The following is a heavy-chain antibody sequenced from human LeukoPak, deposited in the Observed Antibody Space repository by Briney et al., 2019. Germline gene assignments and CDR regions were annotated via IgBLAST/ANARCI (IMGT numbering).Heavy chain of an antibody. CDR2: IYYSGST. Sequence: SETLSLTCTVSGGSISSYYWSWIRQPPGKGLEWIGYIYYSGSTNYNPSLKSRVTISVDTSKNQFSLKLSSVTAADTAVYYCARDVAAGPYFDYWGQGTLVTVSS. V-gene: IGHV4-59*01. D-gene: IGHD6-6*01. CDR1: GGSISSYY. J-gene: IGHJ4*02. CDR3: ARDVAAGPYFDY.